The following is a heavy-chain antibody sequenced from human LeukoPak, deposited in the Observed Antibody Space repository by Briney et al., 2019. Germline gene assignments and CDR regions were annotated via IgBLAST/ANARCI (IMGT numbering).Heavy chain of an antibody. CDR1: GGSISSYY. D-gene: IGHD6-19*01. V-gene: IGHV4-4*07. CDR2: IYTSGST. J-gene: IGHJ4*02. CDR3: ARGSRDSGWRPYFDY. Sequence: SETLSLTCTVSGGSISSYYWSWIRQPAGKGLEWIGRIYTSGSTNYNPSLKSRVTMSVDTSKNQFSLKLSSVTAADTAVYYCARGSRDSGWRPYFDYWGQGTLVTVSS.